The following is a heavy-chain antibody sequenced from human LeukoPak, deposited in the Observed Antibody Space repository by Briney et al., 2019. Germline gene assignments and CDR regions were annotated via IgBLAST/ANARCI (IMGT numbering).Heavy chain of an antibody. CDR3: ARGSVTMVRGVWVNWFDP. D-gene: IGHD3-10*01. Sequence: GASVKVSCKASGYTFTSYDINWVRQATGQGLEWMGWMNPNSGNTGYAQKFQGRVTMTRNTSITTAYMELSSLRSEDTAVYYCARGSVTMVRGVWVNWFDPWGQGTLVTVSS. J-gene: IGHJ5*02. CDR1: GYTFTSYD. CDR2: MNPNSGNT. V-gene: IGHV1-8*02.